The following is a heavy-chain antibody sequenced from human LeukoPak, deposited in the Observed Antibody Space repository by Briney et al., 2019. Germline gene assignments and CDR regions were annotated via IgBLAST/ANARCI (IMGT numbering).Heavy chain of an antibody. Sequence: TGGSLRLSCAASGFTFSSYGMHWVRQAPGKGLEWVAVISYDGPNKYYADSVKGRFTISRDNAKNSLYLQMNSLRAEDTALYHCARVSASGSYSLFDYWGQGTLVTVSS. CDR2: ISYDGPNK. CDR3: ARVSASGSYSLFDY. D-gene: IGHD1-26*01. CDR1: GFTFSSYG. J-gene: IGHJ4*02. V-gene: IGHV3-30*03.